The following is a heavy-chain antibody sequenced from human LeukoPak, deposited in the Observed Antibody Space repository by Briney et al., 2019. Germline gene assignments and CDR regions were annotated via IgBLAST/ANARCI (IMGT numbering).Heavy chain of an antibody. J-gene: IGHJ4*02. CDR2: ISSSSSYI. D-gene: IGHD2-15*01. CDR3: ARAVRRGIVVVVAAIPFDY. V-gene: IGHV3-21*01. Sequence: GGSLRLSCAASGFTFSSYSMNWVRQAPGKGLEWVSSISSSSSYIYYADSVKGRFTISRDNAKNSLYLQMNSLRAEDTAVYYCARAVRRGIVVVVAAIPFDYWGQGTLVTVSS. CDR1: GFTFSSYS.